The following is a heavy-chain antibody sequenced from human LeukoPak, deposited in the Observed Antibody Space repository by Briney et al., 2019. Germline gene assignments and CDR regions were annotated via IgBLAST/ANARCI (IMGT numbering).Heavy chain of an antibody. V-gene: IGHV4-38-2*01. J-gene: IGHJ6*03. CDR3: ARQYDSYFYYYLDL. Sequence: SETLSLTCAVSGYPIYNAYYWVWIRQPPGKGLEWIGSLYHPDSTYYNPSLKSRVTMSVDTSTNQFSLKLSFVTAADTAVYYCARQYDSYFYYYLDLWGTGTTVTVSS. CDR2: LYHPDST. D-gene: IGHD2-2*01. CDR1: GYPIYNAYY.